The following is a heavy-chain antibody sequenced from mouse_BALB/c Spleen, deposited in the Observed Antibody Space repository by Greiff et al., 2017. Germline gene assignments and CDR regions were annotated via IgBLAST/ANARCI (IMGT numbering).Heavy chain of an antibody. D-gene: IGHD2-10*02. CDR3: ARRGYGNYYAMDY. Sequence: QVQLQQSGAELMKPGASVKISCKATGYTFSSYWIEWVKQRPGHGLEWIGEILPGSGSTNYNEKFKGKATFTADTSSNTAYMQLSSLTSEDSAVYYGARRGYGNYYAMDYWGQGTSVTVSS. CDR2: ILPGSGST. V-gene: IGHV1-9*01. CDR1: GYTFSSYW. J-gene: IGHJ4*01.